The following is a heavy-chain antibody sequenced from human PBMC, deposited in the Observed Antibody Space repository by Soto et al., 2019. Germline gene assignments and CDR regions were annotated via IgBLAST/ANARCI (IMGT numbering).Heavy chain of an antibody. V-gene: IGHV1-2*02. CDR2: INPNSGGT. CDR3: ARAQANAKPEGVDF. J-gene: IGHJ4*02. Sequence: ASVKVSCKASGYTFSDYYIHWVRQAPGQGLEWMGWINPNSGGTKYAPKFQGGVTMTRDTSITTAYMELSRLRSGDTAVYYCARAQANAKPEGVDFWGQGTLVTVSS. CDR1: GYTFSDYY. D-gene: IGHD3-16*01.